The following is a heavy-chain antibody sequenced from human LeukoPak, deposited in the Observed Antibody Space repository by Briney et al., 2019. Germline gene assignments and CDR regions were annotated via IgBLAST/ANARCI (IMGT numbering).Heavy chain of an antibody. CDR1: GGSISSYY. J-gene: IGHJ6*02. D-gene: IGHD3-10*01. CDR3: ARDRCYVDHMVRGVRGVRSMDV. CDR2: IYTSGST. Sequence: SETLSLTCTVSGGSISSYYWSWIRQPAGKGLEWIGRIYTSGSTNYNPSLKSRVTMSVDTSKNQFSLKLSSVTAADTAVYYCARDRCYVDHMVRGVRGVRSMDVWGQGTTVTVSS. V-gene: IGHV4-4*07.